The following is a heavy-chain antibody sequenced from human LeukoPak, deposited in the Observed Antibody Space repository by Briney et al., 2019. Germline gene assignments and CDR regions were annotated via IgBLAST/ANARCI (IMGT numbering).Heavy chain of an antibody. V-gene: IGHV3-30*03. CDR1: GFTFSSYA. CDR2: ISYDGSNK. CDR3: ARGTYYYYYYMDV. Sequence: GGSLRLSCAASGFTFSSYAMHWVRQAPGKGLEWVAVISYDGSNKYYADSVKGRFTISRDNSKNTLYLQMNSLRAEDTAVYYCARGTYYYYYYMDVWGKGTTVTVSS. J-gene: IGHJ6*03.